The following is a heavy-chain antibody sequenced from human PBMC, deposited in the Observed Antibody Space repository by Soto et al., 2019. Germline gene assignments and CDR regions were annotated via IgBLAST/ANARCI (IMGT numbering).Heavy chain of an antibody. CDR3: ARDVLVPAAMDV. CDR2: IYYSGST. CDR1: GGSVNSGDYY. V-gene: IGHV4-30-4*01. Sequence: QVQLQESGPGLVKPSQTLSLTCTVSGGSVNSGDYYWSWIRQPPGKGLEWIGYIYYSGSTYYNPSLKSRVTMSMDTSKNQFSLKLSSVTAADTAVYYCARDVLVPAAMDVWGQGTTVTVSS. J-gene: IGHJ6*02. D-gene: IGHD2-2*01.